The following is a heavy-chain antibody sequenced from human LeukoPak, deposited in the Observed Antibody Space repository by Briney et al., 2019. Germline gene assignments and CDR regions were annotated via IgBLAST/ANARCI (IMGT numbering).Heavy chain of an antibody. D-gene: IGHD3-3*01. CDR2: ISGSGGST. CDR3: AKDLNRDTISPGAFDI. Sequence: GGSLRLSCAASGFTFSSYAMSWVRQAPGNGLEWVSAISGSGGSTYYADSVKGRFTISRDNSKNTLYLQMNSLRAEDTAVYYCAKDLNRDTISPGAFDIWGQGTMVTVSS. V-gene: IGHV3-23*01. CDR1: GFTFSSYA. J-gene: IGHJ3*02.